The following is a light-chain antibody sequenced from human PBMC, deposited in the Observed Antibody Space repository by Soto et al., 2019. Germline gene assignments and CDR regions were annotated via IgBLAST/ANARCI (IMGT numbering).Light chain of an antibody. CDR3: SSYTSSAPGVL. CDR1: SSDVGGSDY. V-gene: IGLV2-14*03. J-gene: IGLJ2*01. Sequence: ALTQPASVSGSPGQSITISCSGTSSDVGGSDYVSWYQQHPGEAPKLMIYDVSYRPSGISNRFSGSKSGNTASLTISGLQAEDEADYFCSSYTSSAPGVLFGGGTKLT. CDR2: DVS.